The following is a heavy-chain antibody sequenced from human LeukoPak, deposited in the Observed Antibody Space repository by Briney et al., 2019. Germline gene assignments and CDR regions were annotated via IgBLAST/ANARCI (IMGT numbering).Heavy chain of an antibody. Sequence: ASVKVSCKASGYTFTGYYMHWVRQAPGQGLEWMGWINPNSGGTNYAQKFQGRVTMTRDTSISTAYMELSRPRSDDTAVYYCARNRMDCSSTSCYPYGMDVWGQGTTVTVSS. D-gene: IGHD2-2*01. CDR2: INPNSGGT. CDR1: GYTFTGYY. V-gene: IGHV1-2*02. CDR3: ARNRMDCSSTSCYPYGMDV. J-gene: IGHJ6*02.